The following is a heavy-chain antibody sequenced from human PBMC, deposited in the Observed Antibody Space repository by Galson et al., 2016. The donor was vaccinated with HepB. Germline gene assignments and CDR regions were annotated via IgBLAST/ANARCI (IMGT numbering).Heavy chain of an antibody. CDR1: GYTFINYG. J-gene: IGHJ6*02. V-gene: IGHV1-18*01. D-gene: IGHD3-10*01. CDR3: ARHRALGEPSVLRRVLGSEKGLDV. Sequence: SVKVSCKASGYTFINYGINWVRQAPGQGLGWMGWISIYNNKTNYAQNFQGRVIMTTDTSTTTAYMELRSLRSDDTATCYCARHRALGEPSVLRRVLGSEKGLDVWGQGTTVTVSS. CDR2: ISIYNNKT.